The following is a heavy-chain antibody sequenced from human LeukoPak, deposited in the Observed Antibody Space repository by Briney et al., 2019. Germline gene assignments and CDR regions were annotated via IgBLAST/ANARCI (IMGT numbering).Heavy chain of an antibody. Sequence: SSETLSLTCTVSGGSISSGGYYRSWIRQHPGKGLEWIGYIYYSGSTYYNPSLKSRVTISVDTSKNQFSLKLSSVTAADTAVYYCAARGDSSGWSLYYCYYGMDVWGQGTTVTVSS. CDR1: GGSISSGGYY. CDR3: AARGDSSGWSLYYCYYGMDV. V-gene: IGHV4-31*03. J-gene: IGHJ6*02. D-gene: IGHD6-19*01. CDR2: IYYSGST.